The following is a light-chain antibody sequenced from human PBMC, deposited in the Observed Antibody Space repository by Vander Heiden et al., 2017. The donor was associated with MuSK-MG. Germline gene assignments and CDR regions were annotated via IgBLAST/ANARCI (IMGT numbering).Light chain of an antibody. J-gene: IGLJ2*01. CDR1: KLGDKY. Sequence: SYELAQPPSVSVSPGQTASITCSGDKLGDKYACWYQQKPGQSPVLVIYQDNKRPSGIPERFSGSNSGNTANLTISGTEAMDEADYYCQAWDSNTGDVVFGGGTKLTVL. CDR3: QAWDSNTGDVV. CDR2: QDN. V-gene: IGLV3-1*01.